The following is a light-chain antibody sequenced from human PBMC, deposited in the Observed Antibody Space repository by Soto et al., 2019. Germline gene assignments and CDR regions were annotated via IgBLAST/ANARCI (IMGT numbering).Light chain of an antibody. V-gene: IGKV3-11*01. CDR1: HSVSSY. Sequence: EIVLTQAPATLSLSPGERATLSCRASHSVSSYLACYQQKPGQAPRLLIYDASNRATGIPARFSGSGSGTDFTLTISSLEPDDLAVYYCQQRSDWPPFTFGPGNKVDI. J-gene: IGKJ3*01. CDR3: QQRSDWPPFT. CDR2: DAS.